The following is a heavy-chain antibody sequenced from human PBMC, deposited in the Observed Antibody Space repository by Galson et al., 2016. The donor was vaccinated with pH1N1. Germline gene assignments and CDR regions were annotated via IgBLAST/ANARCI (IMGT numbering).Heavy chain of an antibody. D-gene: IGHD4-17*01. Sequence: QSGAEVKKPGESLKISCKGSGYSFSSSWIGWVRQVPGKGLEWMGIIYLGGSHIKYSPSFQGQVTISADKSISIVYLQWSSLKASDTAIYYCARQNDYGDYRGDAFDIWGQGTMVIVSS. CDR1: GYSFSSSW. V-gene: IGHV5-51*01. CDR2: IYLGGSHI. CDR3: ARQNDYGDYRGDAFDI. J-gene: IGHJ3*02.